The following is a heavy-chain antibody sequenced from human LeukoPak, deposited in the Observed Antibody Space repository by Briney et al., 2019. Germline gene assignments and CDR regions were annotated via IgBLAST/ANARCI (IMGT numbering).Heavy chain of an antibody. V-gene: IGHV1-69*04. CDR2: IIPILGIA. Sequence: SVKVSCKASGYTFTSYDINWVRQAPGQGLEWMGRIIPILGIANYAQKFQGRVTITADKSTSTAYMELSSLRSEDTAVYYCATEQKYGGNSETTDAFDIWGQGTMVTVSS. D-gene: IGHD4-23*01. CDR1: GYTFTSYD. J-gene: IGHJ3*02. CDR3: ATEQKYGGNSETTDAFDI.